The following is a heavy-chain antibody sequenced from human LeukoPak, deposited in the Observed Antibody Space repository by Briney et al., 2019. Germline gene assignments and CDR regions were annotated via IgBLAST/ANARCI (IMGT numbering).Heavy chain of an antibody. Sequence: GGSLRLSRAASGFTFNYYWLTWVRQAPGKGLEWVSAISGSGGSTYYADSVKGRFTISRDNSKNTLYLQMNSLRAEDTAVYYCAKDRQLRYFDWLFIPFDYWGQGTLVTVSS. CDR2: ISGSGGST. J-gene: IGHJ4*02. CDR1: GFTFNYYW. D-gene: IGHD3-9*01. CDR3: AKDRQLRYFDWLFIPFDY. V-gene: IGHV3-23*01.